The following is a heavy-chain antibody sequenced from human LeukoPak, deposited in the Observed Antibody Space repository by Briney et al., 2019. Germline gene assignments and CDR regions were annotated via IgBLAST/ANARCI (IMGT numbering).Heavy chain of an antibody. V-gene: IGHV3-11*01. CDR3: GKGSLAVPATPLDF. D-gene: IGHD2-15*01. CDR2: IRSRGTTI. CDR1: GFDFSNSF. J-gene: IGHJ4*02. Sequence: PRRSLRLSCTASGFDFSNSFMTWVRQAPGRGLEWISYIRSRGTTIYYADSVKGRFTISRDNGKNTVYLQMNNMRVDDTAVFYCGKGSLAVPATPLDFWGQGTLVTVSS.